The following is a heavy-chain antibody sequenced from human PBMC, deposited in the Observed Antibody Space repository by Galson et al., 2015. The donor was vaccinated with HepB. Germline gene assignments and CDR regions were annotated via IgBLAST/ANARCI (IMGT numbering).Heavy chain of an antibody. J-gene: IGHJ6*02. CDR2: ISYDGSNK. V-gene: IGHV3-30*04. CDR3: ARGRFYRQELSPNGMDV. Sequence: LRLSCAASGFTFSSYTMHWVRQAPGKGLEWVAVISYDGSNKYYADSVKGRFTISRDNSKNTLFLQMNSLRAEDTAVDYCARGRFYRQELSPNGMDVWGQGTTVTVSS. D-gene: IGHD6-13*01. CDR1: GFTFSSYT.